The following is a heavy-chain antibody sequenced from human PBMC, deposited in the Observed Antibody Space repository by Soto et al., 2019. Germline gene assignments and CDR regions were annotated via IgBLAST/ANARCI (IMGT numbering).Heavy chain of an antibody. Sequence: SETLSLTCAVYGGSFSGYYWSWIRQPPGKGLEWIGEINHNGSTNYNPSLKSRVTISVGTSKNQFSLKLSSVTAADTAVYYCARVTVVILPATIMFDHWGQGXLVTVYS. CDR3: ARVTVVILPATIMFDH. CDR1: GGSFSGYY. D-gene: IGHD2-2*01. J-gene: IGHJ5*02. CDR2: INHNGST. V-gene: IGHV4-34*01.